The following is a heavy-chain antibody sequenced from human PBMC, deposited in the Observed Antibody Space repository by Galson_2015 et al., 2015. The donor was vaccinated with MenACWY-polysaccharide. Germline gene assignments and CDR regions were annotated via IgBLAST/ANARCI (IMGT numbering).Heavy chain of an antibody. CDR3: ARDWGDGYNLSFDY. J-gene: IGHJ4*02. V-gene: IGHV3-21*01. Sequence: SLRLSCAASGFTFNTYPMNWVRQTPGKGLEWISSISGTGTFIYYADSVKGRFTVSRDNAKSSLYLQMNSLRAEDTAVYYCARDWGDGYNLSFDYWGQGTLVTVSS. D-gene: IGHD5-24*01. CDR1: GFTFNTYP. CDR2: ISGTGTFI.